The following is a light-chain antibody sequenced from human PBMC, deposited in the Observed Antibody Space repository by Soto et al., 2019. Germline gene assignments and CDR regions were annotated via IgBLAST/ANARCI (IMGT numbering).Light chain of an antibody. J-gene: IGKJ1*01. CDR2: DAA. V-gene: IGKV3D-20*01. CDR1: QTVRNSN. Sequence: VLTQSPVTLSLSPGESSPFSCSTSQTVRNSNLAWYQQKPGRAPTLLLYDAANKATGIPAAFSGSGSATDYTLPTSRLEPQDFAVYYCQQHGSTGTFGQGTRV. CDR3: QQHGSTGT.